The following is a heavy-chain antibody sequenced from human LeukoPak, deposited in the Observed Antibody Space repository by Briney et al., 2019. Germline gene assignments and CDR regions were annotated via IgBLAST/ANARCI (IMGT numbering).Heavy chain of an antibody. CDR2: IGESGSGT. J-gene: IGHJ4*02. CDR3: AKDIAQGYTFGSIEQDY. V-gene: IGHV3-23*01. Sequence: GGSLRLSCAASGFSFSDYYMSWIRQAPGKGLEWVSAIGESGSGTYYADSVKGRFTISRDNSKDTLSLQMNSLRAEDTAVYYCAKDIAQGYTFGSIEQDYWGQGTLVTVSS. D-gene: IGHD5-18*01. CDR1: GFSFSDYY.